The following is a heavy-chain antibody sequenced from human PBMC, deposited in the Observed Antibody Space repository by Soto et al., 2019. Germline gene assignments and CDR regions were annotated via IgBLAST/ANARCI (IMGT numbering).Heavy chain of an antibody. V-gene: IGHV1-69*13. J-gene: IGHJ5*02. CDR3: ARDLNYYDNGESAGGFDP. CDR2: IIPIFGTA. D-gene: IGHD3-22*01. Sequence: SVKVSCKASGGTFSSYAISWVRQAPGQGLEWMGGIIPIFGTANYAQKFQGRVTITADESTSTAYMELSSLRSEDTAVYYCARDLNYYDNGESAGGFDPWGQGTLVTVSS. CDR1: GGTFSSYA.